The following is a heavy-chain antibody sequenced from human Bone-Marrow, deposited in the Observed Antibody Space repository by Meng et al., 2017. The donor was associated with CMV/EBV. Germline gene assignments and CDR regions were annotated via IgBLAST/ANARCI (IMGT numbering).Heavy chain of an antibody. Sequence: GESLKISCAASGFTVSSNYMSWVRQAPGKGLEWVSVIYSGGSTYYADSVKGRFTISRDNSKNTLYLQMNSPRAEDTAVYYCARGGIAATPHGYFDLWGRGTLVTVSS. CDR2: IYSGGST. CDR1: GFTVSSNY. J-gene: IGHJ2*01. CDR3: ARGGIAATPHGYFDL. D-gene: IGHD6-13*01. V-gene: IGHV3-66*02.